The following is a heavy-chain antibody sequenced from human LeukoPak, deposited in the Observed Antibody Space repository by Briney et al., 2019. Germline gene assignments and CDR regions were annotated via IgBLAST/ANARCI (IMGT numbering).Heavy chain of an antibody. CDR1: GFTFSSYW. CDR2: IWYDGSNK. D-gene: IGHD2-2*01. J-gene: IGHJ4*02. Sequence: GGSLRLSCAASGFTFSSYWMHWVRQAPGKGLEWVAIIWYDGSNKYYADSVKGRFTISRDDFKNTLYLQMNSLRPDDTAVYYCADQRFGPPGYWGQGTLVTVSS. CDR3: ADQRFGPPGY. V-gene: IGHV3-30*02.